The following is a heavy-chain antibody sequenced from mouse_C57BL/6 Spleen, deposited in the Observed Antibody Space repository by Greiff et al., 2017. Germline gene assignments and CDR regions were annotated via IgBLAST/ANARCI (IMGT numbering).Heavy chain of an antibody. CDR2: ISYDGSN. Sequence: EVQLQESGPGLVKPSQSLSLTCSVTGYSITSGYYWNWIRQFPGNKLEWMGYISYDGSNNYKPSLKNRISITRDTSKNQFFLKLNSVTTEDAATYYCARNYYGSLWYFDVWGTGTTVTVSS. V-gene: IGHV3-6*01. CDR3: ARNYYGSLWYFDV. J-gene: IGHJ1*03. D-gene: IGHD1-1*01. CDR1: GYSITSGYY.